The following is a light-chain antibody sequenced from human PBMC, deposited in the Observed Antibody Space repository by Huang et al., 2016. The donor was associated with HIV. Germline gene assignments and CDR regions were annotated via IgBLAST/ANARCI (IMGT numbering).Light chain of an antibody. CDR2: DAT. V-gene: IGKV3-11*01. Sequence: EIVLTQSPATLSLSPGERATLSCRASQSVNTYLAWYQQQPGQAPRLLIYDATNRAPGIPARFSCSGSGTDFTLTISSLEPEDFAVYYCQQRTNWLFGPGTKVDIK. J-gene: IGKJ3*01. CDR1: QSVNTY. CDR3: QQRTNWL.